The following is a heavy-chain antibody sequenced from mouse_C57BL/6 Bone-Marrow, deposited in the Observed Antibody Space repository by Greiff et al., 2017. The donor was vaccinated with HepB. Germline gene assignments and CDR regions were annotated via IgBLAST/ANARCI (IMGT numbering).Heavy chain of an antibody. CDR3: ARDGPYAMDY. CDR1: GFTFSDYY. J-gene: IGHJ4*01. Sequence: DVQLVESEGGLVQPGSSMKLSCTASGFTFSDYYMAWVRQVPEKGLEWVANINYDGSSTYYLDSLKSRFIISRDNAKNILYLQMSSLKSEDTATYYCARDGPYAMDYWGQGTSVTVSS. CDR2: INYDGSST. V-gene: IGHV5-16*01.